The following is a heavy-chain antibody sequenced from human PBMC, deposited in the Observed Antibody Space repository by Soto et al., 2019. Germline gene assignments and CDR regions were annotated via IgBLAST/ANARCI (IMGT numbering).Heavy chain of an antibody. Sequence: SETLSLTCTVSGGSISSYYWSWIRQPPGKGLEWIGYIYYSGSTNYNPSLKSRVTISVDTSKNQFSLKLSSVTAADTAVYYCARVYRRTGDYCDYWGQGTRVTVSS. CDR3: ARVYRRTGDYCDY. CDR2: IYYSGST. J-gene: IGHJ4*02. V-gene: IGHV4-59*01. D-gene: IGHD7-27*01. CDR1: GGSISSYY.